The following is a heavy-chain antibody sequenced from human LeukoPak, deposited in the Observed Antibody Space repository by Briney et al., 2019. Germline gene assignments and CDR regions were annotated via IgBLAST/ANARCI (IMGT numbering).Heavy chain of an antibody. D-gene: IGHD3-10*01. J-gene: IGHJ6*02. V-gene: IGHV3-21*01. Sequence: GGSLRLSCAASGFTFSSYGMNWVRQAPGKGLEWVSSISSSSSYIYYADSVKGRFTISRDNAKNSLYLQMNSLRAEDTAVYYCAREYYYGSGDYAYYYYGMDVWGQGTTVTVSS. CDR1: GFTFSSYG. CDR3: AREYYYGSGDYAYYYYGMDV. CDR2: ISSSSSYI.